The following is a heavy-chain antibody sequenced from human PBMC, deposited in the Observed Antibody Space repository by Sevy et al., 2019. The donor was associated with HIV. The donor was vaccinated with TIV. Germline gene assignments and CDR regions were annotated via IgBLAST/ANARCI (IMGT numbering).Heavy chain of an antibody. CDR2: IKQDGSEK. J-gene: IGHJ3*02. CDR3: ARDLFLMVYDAFDI. Sequence: GGALRLSCAASGFTFSSYWMSWVRQAPGKGLEWVANIKQDGSEKYYVDSVKGRFTISRDNAKNSLYLQMNSLRAEDTAVYYCARDLFLMVYDAFDIWGQGTMVTVSS. CDR1: GFTFSSYW. V-gene: IGHV3-7*01. D-gene: IGHD2-8*01.